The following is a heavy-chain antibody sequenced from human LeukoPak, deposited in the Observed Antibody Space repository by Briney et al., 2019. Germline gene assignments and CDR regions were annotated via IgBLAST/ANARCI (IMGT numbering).Heavy chain of an antibody. D-gene: IGHD2-21*01. CDR3: AKWAAPDCGGDCSSDY. Sequence: QTGGSLRLSCAASGFTFSSYGMHWVRQAPGRGLEWGAFIRYDGSNKYYADSVKGRFTISRDNSKNTLYLQMNSLRAEDTAVYYCAKWAAPDCGGDCSSDYWGQGTLVTVSS. V-gene: IGHV3-30*02. CDR2: IRYDGSNK. J-gene: IGHJ4*02. CDR1: GFTFSSYG.